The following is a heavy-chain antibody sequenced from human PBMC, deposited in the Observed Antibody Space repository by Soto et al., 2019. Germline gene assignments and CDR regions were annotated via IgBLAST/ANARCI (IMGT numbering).Heavy chain of an antibody. J-gene: IGHJ6*02. CDR1: GFTFSGSA. V-gene: IGHV3-73*01. CDR3: ARGYVRGPARPPHYGMDV. CDR2: IRSKANSYAT. D-gene: IGHD3-16*01. Sequence: PGGSLRLSCAASGFTFSGSATHWVRQASGKGLEWVGRIRSKANSYATAYAASVKGRFTISRDDSKNTAYLQMNSLKTEDTAVYYCARGYVRGPARPPHYGMDVWGQGTTVTVSS.